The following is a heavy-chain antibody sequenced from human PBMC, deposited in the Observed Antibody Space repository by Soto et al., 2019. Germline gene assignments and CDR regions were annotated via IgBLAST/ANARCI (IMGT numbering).Heavy chain of an antibody. V-gene: IGHV1-3*01. D-gene: IGHD6-13*01. Sequence: AASVKVSCKASGYTFTSYAMHWVRQAPGQRLEWMGWTNAGNGNTKYSQKFQGRVTITRDTSASTAYMELSSLRSEDTAVYYFARGFIAAAGLFDYWGQGTLVPVSS. CDR1: GYTFTSYA. CDR3: ARGFIAAAGLFDY. CDR2: TNAGNGNT. J-gene: IGHJ4*02.